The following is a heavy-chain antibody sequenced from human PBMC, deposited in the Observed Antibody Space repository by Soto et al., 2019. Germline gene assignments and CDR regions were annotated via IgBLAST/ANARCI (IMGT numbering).Heavy chain of an antibody. J-gene: IGHJ6*02. CDR2: IPQDGVDG. D-gene: IGHD2-8*02. CDR3: ARDHLILLAHDFFYGSDV. Sequence: DVKLVESGGGMVQPGDSLRLSCEVSGFIFSMYSMSWVRQTPGKGLEWVAKIPQDGVDGHYADAVKGRFTISRDNGKNSLYLQMNNLRAEDTAVYYCARDHLILLAHDFFYGSDVWGRGATVTVSS. V-gene: IGHV3-7*03. CDR1: GFIFSMYS.